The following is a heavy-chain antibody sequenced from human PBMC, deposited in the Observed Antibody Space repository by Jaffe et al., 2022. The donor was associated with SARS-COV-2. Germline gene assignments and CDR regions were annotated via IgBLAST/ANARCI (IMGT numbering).Heavy chain of an antibody. CDR1: GSTFSNYA. V-gene: IGHV3-48*01. CDR3: ARNCGGTCWFEY. CDR2: IHSSSSPI. J-gene: IGHJ4*02. Sequence: DVQVVESGGGLVQPGGSLRLSCTTYGSTFSNYAMTWVRQAPGQGLEWLSYIHSSSSPIYYADSVKGRFTVSRDNSQNSLYLQMNGLRVEDTGVYYCARNCGGTCWFEYWGQGTPVTVSS. D-gene: IGHD2-21*01.